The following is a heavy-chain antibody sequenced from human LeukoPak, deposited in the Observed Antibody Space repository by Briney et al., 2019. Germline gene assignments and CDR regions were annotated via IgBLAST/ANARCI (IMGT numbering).Heavy chain of an antibody. CDR2: FSAYDANT. D-gene: IGHD3-10*01. CDR1: GYNFKTYA. J-gene: IGHJ4*02. V-gene: IGHV1-18*01. CDR3: ARVNWGVFDY. Sequence: ASVKISCKASGYNFKTYALSWVRQAPGQGLEWMGWFSAYDANTEYAQKFQGRVSMTTDTSTSTAYMELRSLRSDDTAVYYCARVNWGVFDYWGQGSLVTVSS.